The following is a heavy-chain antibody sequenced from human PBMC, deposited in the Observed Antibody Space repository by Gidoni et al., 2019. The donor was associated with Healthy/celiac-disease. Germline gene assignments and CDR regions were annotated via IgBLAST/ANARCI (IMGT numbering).Heavy chain of an antibody. CDR1: GPSFSGYY. CDR3: ARGRYHDSSGFPY. V-gene: IGHV4-34*01. Sequence: QVQLQQWGAGLLKPSETLSLTCAMSGPSFSGYYWSWVRQSPGRGLEWIAEITHTGSTNYKPSLRSRVTISVDASKHQFSLQLRSVTAADTAVYYCARGRYHDSSGFPYWGQGTLVTVSS. D-gene: IGHD3-22*01. J-gene: IGHJ4*02. CDR2: ITHTGST.